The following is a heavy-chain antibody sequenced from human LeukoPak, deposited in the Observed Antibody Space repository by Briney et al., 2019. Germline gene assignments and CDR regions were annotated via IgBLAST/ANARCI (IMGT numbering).Heavy chain of an antibody. CDR3: AREMPYYGSGDNAFDI. J-gene: IGHJ3*02. CDR2: IIPIFGTA. V-gene: IGHV1-69*13. D-gene: IGHD3-10*01. Sequence: GASVKVSCKASGGTFSSYAISWVRQAPGQGLEWMGGIIPIFGTANYAQKFQGRVTITADESTSTAYMELSSLRSEDTAVYYCAREMPYYGSGDNAFDIWGQGTMVTVSS. CDR1: GGTFSSYA.